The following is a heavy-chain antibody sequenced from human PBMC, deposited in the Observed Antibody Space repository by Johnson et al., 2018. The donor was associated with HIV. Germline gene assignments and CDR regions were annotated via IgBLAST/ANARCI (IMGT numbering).Heavy chain of an antibody. D-gene: IGHD1-26*01. Sequence: QVQLVESGGGVVQPGGSLRLSCAASGFTFSSYGMHWVRQAPGKGLEWVAFIRYDGSNKYYADSVKGRFTISRDNSKNTLYLQMNSLRAEDTAVYYCAKDRPRVGATAPSGGMDFDIWGQGTMVTVSS. CDR1: GFTFSSYG. CDR3: AKDRPRVGATAPSGGMDFDI. V-gene: IGHV3-30*02. CDR2: IRYDGSNK. J-gene: IGHJ3*02.